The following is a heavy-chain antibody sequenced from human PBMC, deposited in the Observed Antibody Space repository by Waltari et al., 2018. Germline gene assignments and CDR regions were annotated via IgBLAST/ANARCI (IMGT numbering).Heavy chain of an antibody. CDR1: GSTLPELS. CDR2: FDPEDGET. J-gene: IGHJ5*02. CDR3: ATDEPGYSSSWPRFDP. D-gene: IGHD6-13*01. V-gene: IGHV1-24*01. Sequence: QVQLVQSGAEVKKPGASVKVSCKVPGSTLPELSMHGVRPVPGKGLEWMGGFDPEDGETIYAQKFQGRVTMTEDTSTDTAYMELSSLRSEDTAVYYCATDEPGYSSSWPRFDPWGQGTLVTVSS.